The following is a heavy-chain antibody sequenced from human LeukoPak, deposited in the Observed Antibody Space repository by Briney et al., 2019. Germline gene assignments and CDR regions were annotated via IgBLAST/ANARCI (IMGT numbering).Heavy chain of an antibody. CDR2: IYWDDDK. D-gene: IGHD4-17*01. Sequence: SGPTLVKPTQTLTLTCTFSGFSLTTSGVGVGWIRQPPGKALEWLALIYWDDDKRYSPSLKSRLTITKDTSKNQVVLTMTNMDPVDTATYYCAHRLGYGDYPTYFDYWGQGTLVTVSS. CDR3: AHRLGYGDYPTYFDY. J-gene: IGHJ4*02. CDR1: GFSLTTSGVG. V-gene: IGHV2-5*02.